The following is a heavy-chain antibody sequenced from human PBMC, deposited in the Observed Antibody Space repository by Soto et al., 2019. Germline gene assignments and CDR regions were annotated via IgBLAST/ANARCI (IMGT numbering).Heavy chain of an antibody. D-gene: IGHD6-19*01. CDR2: TYHSGST. CDR3: VKPYSSGGPYVQH. V-gene: IGHV4-39*01. J-gene: IGHJ1*01. Sequence: QLQLQESGPRLLKPSETLSLTCGVSGDSIRGSTSYCGRIRQHPGQGLQWIGSTYHSGSTYYNSSLKSRVTISVDTSQNQFSLKLRSVTAADTAVYYCVKPYSSGGPYVQHWGRGPLVTVSS. CDR1: GDSIRGSTSY.